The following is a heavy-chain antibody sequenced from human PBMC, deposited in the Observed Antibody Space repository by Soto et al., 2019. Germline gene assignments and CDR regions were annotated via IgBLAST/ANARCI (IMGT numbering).Heavy chain of an antibody. V-gene: IGHV3-30-3*01. J-gene: IGHJ6*02. CDR1: GFTFSSYA. D-gene: IGHD3-10*01. CDR3: ARAVSITMVREDGMDV. Sequence: LSCSASGFTFSSYAMHWVRAAPGKGLEWVAVISYDGSNKYYADSVKGRFTISRDNSKNTLYLQMNSLRAEDTAVYYCARAVSITMVREDGMDVWGQGTTVTVSS. CDR2: ISYDGSNK.